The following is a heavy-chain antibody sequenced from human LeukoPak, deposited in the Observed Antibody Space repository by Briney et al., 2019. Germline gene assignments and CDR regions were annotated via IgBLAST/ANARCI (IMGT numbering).Heavy chain of an antibody. CDR3: ATTENSSGWFGY. D-gene: IGHD6-19*01. Sequence: PSETLSLTCTVSGDSISSYYWSWIRQPPGKGLEWIGYIYYSGSTNYNPSLKSRVSISVDTSKNQFSLKLSSVTAADMAVYYCATTENSSGWFGYWGQGALVTVSS. J-gene: IGHJ4*02. V-gene: IGHV4-59*08. CDR1: GDSISSYY. CDR2: IYYSGST.